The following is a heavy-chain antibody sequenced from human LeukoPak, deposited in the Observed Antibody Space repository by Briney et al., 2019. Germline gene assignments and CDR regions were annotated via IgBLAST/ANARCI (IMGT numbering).Heavy chain of an antibody. J-gene: IGHJ4*02. Sequence: SETLSLTCTVSGGSISSYYWSWIRQPPGKGLEWIGYIYYSGSTNYSPSLKSRVTISVDTSKNQFSLKLSSVTAADTAVYYCARRDYDSSGYSLDYWGQGTLVTVSS. CDR2: IYYSGST. CDR3: ARRDYDSSGYSLDY. V-gene: IGHV4-59*01. D-gene: IGHD3-22*01. CDR1: GGSISSYY.